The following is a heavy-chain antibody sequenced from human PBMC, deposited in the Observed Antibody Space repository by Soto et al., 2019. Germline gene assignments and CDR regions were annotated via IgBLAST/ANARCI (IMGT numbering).Heavy chain of an antibody. D-gene: IGHD4-17*01. V-gene: IGHV5-10-1*01. CDR2: IDPSDSYT. CDR3: ARQAPVYGDYYYYGMDV. Sequence: GESLKISCKGSGYSFTSYWISWVRQMPGKGLEWMGRIDPSDSYTNYSPSFQGHVTISADKSISTAYLQWSSLKASDTAMYYCARQAPVYGDYYYYGMDVWGQGTTVTVSS. J-gene: IGHJ6*02. CDR1: GYSFTSYW.